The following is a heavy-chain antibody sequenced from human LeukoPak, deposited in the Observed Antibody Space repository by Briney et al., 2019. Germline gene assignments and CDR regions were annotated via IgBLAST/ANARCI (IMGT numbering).Heavy chain of an antibody. D-gene: IGHD3-10*01. Sequence: SETLSLTCTVSGGSISSSSYYWGWIRQPPGKGLEWIGSIYYSGSTYYNPSLKSRVTISVDTSKNQFSLKLSSVTAADTAVYYCARGPGGYGSGSYSLIYYWGQGTLVTVSS. CDR2: IYYSGST. J-gene: IGHJ4*02. CDR1: GGSISSSSYY. V-gene: IGHV4-39*07. CDR3: ARGPGGYGSGSYSLIYY.